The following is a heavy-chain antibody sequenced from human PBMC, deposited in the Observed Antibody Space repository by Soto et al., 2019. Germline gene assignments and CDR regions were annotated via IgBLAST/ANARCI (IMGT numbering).Heavy chain of an antibody. V-gene: IGHV6-1*01. D-gene: IGHD1-7*01. CDR2: TYYRSRWYN. CDR1: WDSVSSNSAA. Sequence: SQTLSLTCAVSWDSVSSNSAAWNWIRLSPSRGLEWLARTYYRSRWYNDYAVSVRSRITVNPDTSKNQFSLQLTSVTPEDTAVNYCAGTTSHQWYYMDVWGKGTTVTVSS. J-gene: IGHJ6*03. CDR3: AGTTSHQWYYMDV.